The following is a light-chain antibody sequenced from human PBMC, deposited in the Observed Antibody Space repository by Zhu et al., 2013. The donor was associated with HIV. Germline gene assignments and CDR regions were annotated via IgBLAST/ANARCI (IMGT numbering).Light chain of an antibody. V-gene: IGKV1-5*03. CDR1: QAISYS. CDR2: GAS. CDR3: QQYNYYST. Sequence: DIQVTQSPSTLSASVGDRVTITCRASQAISYSLAWYQQKPGKVPQLLIYGASTLEVGVPSRFSGSGFGTEFTLTISSLQPDDSATYYCQQYNYYSTFGQGTKVEIK. J-gene: IGKJ1*01.